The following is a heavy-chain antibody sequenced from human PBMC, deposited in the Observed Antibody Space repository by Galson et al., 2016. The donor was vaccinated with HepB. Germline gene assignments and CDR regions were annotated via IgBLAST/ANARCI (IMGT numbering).Heavy chain of an antibody. CDR2: VWFDETTK. Sequence: SLRLSCAMPGFAFEKYGVHWVRQAPGKGLDWVAVVWFDETTKYYADSVKGRFTISRDNSKNTVYLHMNSLRAEDTAVYYCAKDPGRDGGMDVWGQGTTVTVFS. V-gene: IGHV3-33*06. CDR3: AKDPGRDGGMDV. D-gene: IGHD5-24*01. CDR1: GFAFEKYG. J-gene: IGHJ6*02.